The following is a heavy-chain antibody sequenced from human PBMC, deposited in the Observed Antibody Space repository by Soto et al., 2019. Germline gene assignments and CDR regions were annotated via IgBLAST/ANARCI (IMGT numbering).Heavy chain of an antibody. CDR2: PYSGSKWYN. J-gene: IGHJ6*02. D-gene: IGHD1-7*01. Sequence: SQTLSLTCAISGNSAFTKIVAGNWSRHSQSRGLEWRERPYSGSKWYNDYAVFGKSRITINPDTSKNQFSLQLNSVTPEDTAVYYCAGVGGITGTTSLFVDVWGQGTTV. CDR3: AGVGGITGTTSLFVDV. V-gene: IGHV6-1*01. CDR1: GNSAFTKIVA.